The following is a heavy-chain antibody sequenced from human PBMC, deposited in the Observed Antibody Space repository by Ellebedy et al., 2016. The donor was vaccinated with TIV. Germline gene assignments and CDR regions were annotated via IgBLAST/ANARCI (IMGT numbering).Heavy chain of an antibody. CDR1: GFTFSSYA. J-gene: IGHJ6*02. CDR3: AKRVTMVREVITYYHYAMDV. CDR2: LSGSGGST. Sequence: GESLKISCVASGFTFSSYAMRWVRQAPGKGLEWVSSLSGSGGSTYYADSVKGRFTISRDNSKNTLYLQMNSLRAEDTAVYYCAKRVTMVREVITYYHYAMDVWGQGTTVTVSS. V-gene: IGHV3-23*01. D-gene: IGHD3-10*01.